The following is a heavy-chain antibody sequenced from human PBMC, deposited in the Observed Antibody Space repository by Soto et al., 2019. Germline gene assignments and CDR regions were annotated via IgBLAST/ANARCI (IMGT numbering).Heavy chain of an antibody. CDR1: GGSFSGYY. Sequence: SETLSLTCAVYGGSFSGYYWSWIRQPPGKGLEWIGEINHSGSTNYNPSLKSRVTISVDTSKNQFSLKLSSVTAADTAVYYCARARAITFGGVIVVDAFDIWGQGTMVTVSS. CDR2: INHSGST. D-gene: IGHD3-16*02. CDR3: ARARAITFGGVIVVDAFDI. V-gene: IGHV4-34*01. J-gene: IGHJ3*02.